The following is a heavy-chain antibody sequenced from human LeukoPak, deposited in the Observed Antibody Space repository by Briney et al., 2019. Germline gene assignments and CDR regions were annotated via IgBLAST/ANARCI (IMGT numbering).Heavy chain of an antibody. V-gene: IGHV4-61*03. D-gene: IGHD3-10*01. Sequence: SETLSLTCTVSGGSISSGGYYWSWIRQPPGKGLEWIGYIYYSGSTYYNPFLKSRVTISVDTSKNHFSLRLSSVTAADTAVYYCAREISYSGAFDYWGQGTLVTVSS. J-gene: IGHJ4*02. CDR3: AREISYSGAFDY. CDR1: GGSISSGGYY. CDR2: IYYSGST.